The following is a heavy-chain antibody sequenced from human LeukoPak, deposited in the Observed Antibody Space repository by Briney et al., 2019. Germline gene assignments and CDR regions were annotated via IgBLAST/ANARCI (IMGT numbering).Heavy chain of an antibody. D-gene: IGHD3-10*01. CDR2: ICPADSDT. CDR3: ARQAGGTGSGSYYVY. V-gene: IGHV5-51*01. Sequence: GESLKISCKGSGYSFTNYWIAWVRQMPGKGLEWMGIICPADSDTRYSPSFQGQVTSSADKSISTAYLQWSSLKASDTAIYYCARQAGGTGSGSYYVYWGQGTLVTVSS. J-gene: IGHJ4*02. CDR1: GYSFTNYW.